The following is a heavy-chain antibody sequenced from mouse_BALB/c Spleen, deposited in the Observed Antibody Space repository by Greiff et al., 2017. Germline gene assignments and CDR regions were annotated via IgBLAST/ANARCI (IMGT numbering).Heavy chain of an antibody. V-gene: IGHV1-69*02. D-gene: IGHD1-1*01. CDR1: GYTFTSYW. CDR2: IYPSDSYT. Sequence: VQLQQSGAELVRPGASVKLSCKASGYTFTSYWINWVKQRPGQGLEWIGNIYPSDSYTNYNQKFKDKATLTVDKSSSTAYMQLSSPTSEDSAVYYCTSYYGAYWGQGTLVTVSA. CDR3: TSYYGAY. J-gene: IGHJ3*01.